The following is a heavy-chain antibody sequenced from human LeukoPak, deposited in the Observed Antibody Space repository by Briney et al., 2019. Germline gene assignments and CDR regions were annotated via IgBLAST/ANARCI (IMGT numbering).Heavy chain of an antibody. J-gene: IGHJ4*02. Sequence: GGSLRLSCAASGFTVRSNYMSWVRQAPGKGLEWVSYISSSGSTIYYADSVKGRFTISRDNAKNSLYLQMNSLRAEDTAVYYCASRYSGSYYPPIPDFDYWGQGTLVTVSS. CDR2: ISSSGSTI. CDR1: GFTVRSNY. D-gene: IGHD1-26*01. CDR3: ASRYSGSYYPPIPDFDY. V-gene: IGHV3-11*04.